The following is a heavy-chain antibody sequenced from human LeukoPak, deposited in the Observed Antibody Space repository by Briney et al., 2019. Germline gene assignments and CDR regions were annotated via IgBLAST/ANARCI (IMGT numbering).Heavy chain of an antibody. CDR2: ISSSGSTI. CDR3: AKPLSNDYGDNYYYGMDV. Sequence: PGGSLRLSCAASGFTFSDYYMSWIRQAPGKGLEWVSCISSSGSTIYYADSVKGRFTISRDNAKNSLYLQMNSLRAEDTAVYYCAKPLSNDYGDNYYYGMDVWGQGTTVTVSS. V-gene: IGHV3-11*01. CDR1: GFTFSDYY. J-gene: IGHJ6*02. D-gene: IGHD4-17*01.